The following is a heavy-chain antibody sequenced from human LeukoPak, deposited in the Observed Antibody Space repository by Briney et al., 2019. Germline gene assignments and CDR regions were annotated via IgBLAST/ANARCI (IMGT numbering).Heavy chain of an antibody. CDR1: YYSISAGYY. V-gene: IGHV4-38-2*02. CDR3: ARGGPPFSFDY. CDR2: LYHSGST. Sequence: SETLSLTCSVSYYSISAGYYWGWIRQPPGKALEWIGSLYHSGSTYYNPSLRGRVTISVDTPKNQFSLSLTSMTAADTAIYYCARGGPPFSFDYWGQGTLVTVSS. J-gene: IGHJ4*02. D-gene: IGHD3-16*01.